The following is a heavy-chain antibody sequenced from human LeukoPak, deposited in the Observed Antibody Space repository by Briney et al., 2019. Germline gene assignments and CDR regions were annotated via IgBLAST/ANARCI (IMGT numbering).Heavy chain of an antibody. V-gene: IGHV3-15*01. CDR1: GFTFSSYW. D-gene: IGHD1-14*01. Sequence: GGSLRLSCAASGFTFSSYWMSGVRQAPGKGLEWVGRIKGKTDGGTTDYAAPVKGRFTVSRDDSKNTLFLQMNSLKTEDTAMYFCTTDRGITDLPLFGYWGQGTLVTVSS. CDR3: TTDRGITDLPLFGY. CDR2: IKGKTDGGTT. J-gene: IGHJ4*02.